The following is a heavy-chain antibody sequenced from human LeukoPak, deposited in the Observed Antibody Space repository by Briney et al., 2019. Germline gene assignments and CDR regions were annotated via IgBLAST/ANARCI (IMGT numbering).Heavy chain of an antibody. J-gene: IGHJ4*02. Sequence: SCKASGGTFSSYAMHWVRQAPGKGLEWVAVISYDGSNKYYADSVKGRFTISRDNSKNTLFLQMNSLRAEDAAVYYCARDYCDRTSCLPGFDYWGQGTLVTVSS. D-gene: IGHD2-2*01. CDR3: ARDYCDRTSCLPGFDY. CDR2: ISYDGSNK. CDR1: GGTFSSYA. V-gene: IGHV3-30*04.